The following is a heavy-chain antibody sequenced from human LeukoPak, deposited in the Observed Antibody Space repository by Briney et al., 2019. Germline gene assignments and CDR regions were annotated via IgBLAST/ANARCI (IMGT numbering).Heavy chain of an antibody. Sequence: GGSLRLSCAASGFTFSSYSMNWVRQAPGKGLEWVSLISGDGGSTYYADSVKGRVTISRDNSKNSLYLQMNSLRTEDTALYYCAKDWGAYYDSSGFYSGDFDYWGQGTLVTVSS. CDR1: GFTFSSYS. J-gene: IGHJ4*02. CDR2: ISGDGGST. CDR3: AKDWGAYYDSSGFYSGDFDY. D-gene: IGHD3-22*01. V-gene: IGHV3-43*02.